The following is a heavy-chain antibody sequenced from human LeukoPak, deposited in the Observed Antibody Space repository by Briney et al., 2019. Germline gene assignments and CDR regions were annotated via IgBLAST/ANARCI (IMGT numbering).Heavy chain of an antibody. Sequence: QPGGSLRLSCAASGFTFSSYAMSWVRQAPGKGLEWVSAISGSGGSTYYADSVKGRFTISRDNSKSTLYLQMNSLRAEDTAVYYCAKDRSGSYGEFDYWGQGTLVTVSS. J-gene: IGHJ4*02. CDR1: GFTFSSYA. CDR3: AKDRSGSYGEFDY. CDR2: ISGSGGST. V-gene: IGHV3-23*01. D-gene: IGHD1-26*01.